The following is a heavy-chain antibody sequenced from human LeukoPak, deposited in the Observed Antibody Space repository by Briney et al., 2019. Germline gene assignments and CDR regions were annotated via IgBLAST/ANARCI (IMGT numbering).Heavy chain of an antibody. CDR3: TRALDGDPPSDAFDI. CDR2: ISSSGSTI. J-gene: IGHJ3*02. V-gene: IGHV3-11*01. CDR1: GFTFSDYY. Sequence: TGGSLRLSCAASGFTFSDYYMSWIRQAPGKGLEWVSYISSSGSTIYYADSVKGRFTISRDNAKNSLYLQMNSLRAEDTAVYYCTRALDGDPPSDAFDIWGQGTMVTVSS. D-gene: IGHD4-17*01.